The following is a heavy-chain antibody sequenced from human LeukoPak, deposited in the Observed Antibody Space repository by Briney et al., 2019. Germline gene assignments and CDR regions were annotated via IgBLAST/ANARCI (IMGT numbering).Heavy chain of an antibody. Sequence: GGSLRLSCAASGFTFSSYAMSWVRQAPGKGLEWVSVIYSGGSTYYADSVKGRFTISRDNSKNTLYLQMNSLRAEDTAVYYCARESAAAGRFYFDYWGQGTLVTVSS. CDR3: ARESAAAGRFYFDY. V-gene: IGHV3-66*01. J-gene: IGHJ4*02. D-gene: IGHD6-13*01. CDR2: IYSGGST. CDR1: GFTFSSYA.